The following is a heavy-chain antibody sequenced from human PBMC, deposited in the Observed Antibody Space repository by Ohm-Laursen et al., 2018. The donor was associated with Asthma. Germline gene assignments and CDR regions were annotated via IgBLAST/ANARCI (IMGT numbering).Heavy chain of an antibody. J-gene: IGHJ4*02. D-gene: IGHD5-12*01. CDR2: ISFDGSNK. Sequence: RSLRLSCSASGFTFSGYAMHWVRQAPGKGLEWVAVISFDGSNKYYEDSVKGRFTISRDNSKNTLVLRMNSLRAEDTAVYYCAKNWNSGYDLFHSFEYWGQGTLVTVSS. V-gene: IGHV3-30*18. CDR3: AKNWNSGYDLFHSFEY. CDR1: GFTFSGYA.